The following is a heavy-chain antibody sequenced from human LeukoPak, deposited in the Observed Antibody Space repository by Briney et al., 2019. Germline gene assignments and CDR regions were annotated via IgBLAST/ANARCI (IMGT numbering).Heavy chain of an antibody. V-gene: IGHV3-7*03. CDR3: ARDPGGWYPYYFDY. CDR1: GFTFSSYW. CDR2: IKQDGSEK. J-gene: IGHJ4*02. D-gene: IGHD6-19*01. Sequence: GSLRLSCAASGFTFSSYWMSWVRQAPGKGLEWVANIKQDGSEKYYVDSVKGRFTISRDNAENSLYLQMSSLRAEDRAVYYCARDPGGWYPYYFDYWGQGTLVTVSS.